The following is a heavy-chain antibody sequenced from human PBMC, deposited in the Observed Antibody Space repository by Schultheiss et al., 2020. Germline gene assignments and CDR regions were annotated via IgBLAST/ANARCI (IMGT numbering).Heavy chain of an antibody. V-gene: IGHV3-23*01. CDR1: GFTFSSYS. D-gene: IGHD2-2*01. CDR3: ARERCSSTSCYLNRDYYGMDV. Sequence: GGSLRLSCAASGFTFSSYSMNWVRQAPGKGLEWVSVISGSGGSTYYADSVKGRFTISRDNSKNTLYLQMNSLRAEDTAVYYCARERCSSTSCYLNRDYYGMDVWGQGTTVTVSS. J-gene: IGHJ6*02. CDR2: ISGSGGST.